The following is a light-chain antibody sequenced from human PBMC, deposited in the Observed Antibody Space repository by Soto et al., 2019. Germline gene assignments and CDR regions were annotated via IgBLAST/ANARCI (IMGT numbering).Light chain of an antibody. J-gene: IGKJ4*01. CDR2: DAF. V-gene: IGKV1-5*01. CDR1: QNINNW. CDR3: QQYHTFPLN. Sequence: DIQMTQSPSTLSASVGDRVTITCRASQNINNWMAWYHQKPGEAPQLLIYDAFSLQTGVPFTFSGSGSGTEFSLTISSLQPDDFGTYYCQQYHTFPLNFGGGTKVEIK.